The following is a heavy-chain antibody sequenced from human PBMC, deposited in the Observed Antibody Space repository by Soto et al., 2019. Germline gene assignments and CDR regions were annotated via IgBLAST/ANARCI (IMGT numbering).Heavy chain of an antibody. J-gene: IGHJ4*02. D-gene: IGHD2-2*02. Sequence: QLQLQESGPGLVKPSETVSLTCAVSGASVSSTSYYWAWIRQPPGRGLEWVGTSHSSGRAYYNPSLQSPVTISLDTSKNQFSLRLTSVTAPDTAVYFCARHDELYTSFDYWGQGTLLSVSS. CDR3: ARHDELYTSFDY. CDR2: SHSSGRA. CDR1: GASVSSTSYY. V-gene: IGHV4-39*01.